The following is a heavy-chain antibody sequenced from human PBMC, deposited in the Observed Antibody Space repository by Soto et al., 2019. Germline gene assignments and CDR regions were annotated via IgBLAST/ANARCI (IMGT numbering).Heavy chain of an antibody. J-gene: IGHJ5*02. D-gene: IGHD3-10*01. CDR3: ARGVPPFYGSGTLDWFDP. CDR2: INHSGST. Sequence: SETLSLTCAVYGGSFSGYYWSWIRQPPGKGLEWIGEINHSGSTNYNPSLKSRVTISVDTFKNQFSLSLSSVTAADTAVYYCARGVPPFYGSGTLDWFDPWGQGTLVTVSS. V-gene: IGHV4-34*01. CDR1: GGSFSGYY.